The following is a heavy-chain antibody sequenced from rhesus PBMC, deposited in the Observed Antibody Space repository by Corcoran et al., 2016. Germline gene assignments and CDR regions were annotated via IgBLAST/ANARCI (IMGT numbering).Heavy chain of an antibody. CDR3: VRSSGLSGSYYGFDS. CDR2: IDGYSGVN. J-gene: IGHJ6*01. Sequence: QVQLQESGPGLVKPSETLSLTCAVSGGSLSSSWWTWIRQSPGNGLGWIGDIDGYSGVNNLNPSRKSRLTISKDASKNQFSLNLSSMSAADTAVYYCVRSSGLSGSYYGFDSWGQGVVVTVSS. CDR1: GGSLSSSW. V-gene: IGHV4-80*01. D-gene: IGHD2-21*01.